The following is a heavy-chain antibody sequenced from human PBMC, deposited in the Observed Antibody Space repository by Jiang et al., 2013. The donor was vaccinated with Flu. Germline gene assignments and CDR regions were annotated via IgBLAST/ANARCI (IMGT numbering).Heavy chain of an antibody. CDR2: IYYSGST. J-gene: IGHJ4*02. CDR1: GGSISSYY. D-gene: IGHD6-13*01. V-gene: IGHV4-59*01. CDR3: ARAFGSSWYYFDY. Sequence: PGLVKPSETLSLTCTVSGGSISSYYWSWIRQPPGKGLEWIGYIYYSGSTNYNPSLKSRVTISVDTSKNQFSLKLSSVTAADTAVYYCARAFGSSWYYFDYWGQGTLVTVSS.